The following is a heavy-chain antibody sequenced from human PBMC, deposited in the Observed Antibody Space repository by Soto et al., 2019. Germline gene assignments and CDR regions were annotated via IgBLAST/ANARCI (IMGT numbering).Heavy chain of an antibody. J-gene: IGHJ4*02. CDR3: SRLWAGGDDRDTPPYYRDS. D-gene: IGHD3-16*01. CDR2: IKARSFNYAT. Sequence: EVQLVESGGGLVQPGESVIISCAASGFTFSGSAIHWVRQTSGKGLEWLGRIKARSFNYATAYSASLKGRFTISRDDSKNTAYLQMTGLTTEDTGVYFCSRLWAGGDDRDTPPYYRDSWGQWTLVTVSS. CDR1: GFTFSGSA. V-gene: IGHV3-73*02.